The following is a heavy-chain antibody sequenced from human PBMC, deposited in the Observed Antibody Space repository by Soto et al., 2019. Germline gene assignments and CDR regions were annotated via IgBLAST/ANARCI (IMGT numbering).Heavy chain of an antibody. CDR1: GFTFTSYA. D-gene: IGHD5-12*01. J-gene: IGHJ4*02. Sequence: ESGGGVVQPGRSLRLSCAASGFTFTSYAMHWVRQAPGKGLEWEAVISYDGSNKYYADSVKGRFTISRDNSKNTLYLQMNSLRAEDTAVYYCARDLTSPRRVATIVGLPVYWGQGTLVTVSS. V-gene: IGHV3-30-3*01. CDR3: ARDLTSPRRVATIVGLPVY. CDR2: ISYDGSNK.